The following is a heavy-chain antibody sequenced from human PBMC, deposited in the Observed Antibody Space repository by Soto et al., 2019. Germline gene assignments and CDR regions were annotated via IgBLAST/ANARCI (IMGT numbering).Heavy chain of an antibody. J-gene: IGHJ6*02. CDR3: ARDRVDSSSWYHYYYYGMDV. V-gene: IGHV3-33*01. Sequence: QVQLVESGGGVVQPGRSLRLSCAASGFTFSSYGMHWVRQAPGKGLEWVAVIWYDGSNKYYADSVKGRLTISRDNSKNTLYLKMNSLRAEDTAVYYCARDRVDSSSWYHYYYYGMDVWGQGTTVTVSS. D-gene: IGHD6-13*01. CDR1: GFTFSSYG. CDR2: IWYDGSNK.